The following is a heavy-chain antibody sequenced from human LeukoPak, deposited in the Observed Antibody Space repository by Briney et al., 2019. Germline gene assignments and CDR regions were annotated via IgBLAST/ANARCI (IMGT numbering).Heavy chain of an antibody. V-gene: IGHV5-51*01. CDR3: ARHAASLDY. CDR2: IYPHDSDT. CDR1: GYRFTSYW. J-gene: IGHJ4*02. D-gene: IGHD6-25*01. Sequence: GESLKISCQGSGYRFTSYWIGWVRQVPGKGLEWMGIIYPHDSDTRYDPSFQGQAAFSADKSISTAYLQWNSLEASDTAIYYCARHAASLDYWGQGTPVTVSS.